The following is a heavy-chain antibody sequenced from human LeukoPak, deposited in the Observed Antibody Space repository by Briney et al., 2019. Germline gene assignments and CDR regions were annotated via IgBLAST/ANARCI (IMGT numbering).Heavy chain of an antibody. J-gene: IGHJ6*02. Sequence: GGSLRLSCAASGFTFSSYGMHWVRQAPGKGLEWVAVISYDGSNKYYADSVRGRFTISRDNSKNTLYLQMNSLRAEDTAVYYCAKVGSSGWYSDYYYGMDVWGQGTTVTVSS. CDR1: GFTFSSYG. V-gene: IGHV3-30*18. CDR3: AKVGSSGWYSDYYYGMDV. D-gene: IGHD6-19*01. CDR2: ISYDGSNK.